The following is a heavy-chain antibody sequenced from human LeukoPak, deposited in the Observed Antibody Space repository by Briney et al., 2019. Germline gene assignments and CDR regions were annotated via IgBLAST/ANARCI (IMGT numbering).Heavy chain of an antibody. J-gene: IGHJ4*02. CDR3: ARNVGYCTAGSCYVDY. CDR1: GFTFSSYG. D-gene: IGHD2-15*01. V-gene: IGHV3-30*03. CDR2: ISYDGSYN. Sequence: PGRSLRLSCAASGFTFSSYGMHWVRQAPGKGLEWVAVISYDGSYNYYADSVKGRFTISRDHSKNTLYLQMNSLRAEDTAVHYCARNVGYCTAGSCYVDYWGQGTLVTVSS.